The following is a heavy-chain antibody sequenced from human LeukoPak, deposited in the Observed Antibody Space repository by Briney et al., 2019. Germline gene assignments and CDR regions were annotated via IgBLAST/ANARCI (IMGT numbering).Heavy chain of an antibody. CDR2: ISGSGGST. CDR1: GLTFSSYW. Sequence: GGSLRLSCAASGLTFSSYWMSWVRQAPGKGLEWVSAISGSGGSTYYADSVKGRFTISRDNSKNTLYLQMNSLRAEDTAVYYCAKDRSSSIFSDNDYWGQGTLVTVSS. J-gene: IGHJ4*02. D-gene: IGHD6-6*01. CDR3: AKDRSSSIFSDNDY. V-gene: IGHV3-23*01.